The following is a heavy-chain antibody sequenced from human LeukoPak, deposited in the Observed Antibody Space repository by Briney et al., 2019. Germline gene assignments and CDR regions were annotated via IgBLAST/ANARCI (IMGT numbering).Heavy chain of an antibody. V-gene: IGHV4-39*07. CDR3: ARDRRGITMVRGAINWFDP. Sequence: SETLSLTCTVSGGSISSSSYYWGWIRQPPGKGLEWIGSIYYSGSTYYNPSLKSRVTISVDTSKNQFSLKLSSVTAADTAVYYCARDRRGITMVRGAINWFDPWGQGTLVTVSS. CDR1: GGSISSSSYY. J-gene: IGHJ5*02. CDR2: IYYSGST. D-gene: IGHD3-10*01.